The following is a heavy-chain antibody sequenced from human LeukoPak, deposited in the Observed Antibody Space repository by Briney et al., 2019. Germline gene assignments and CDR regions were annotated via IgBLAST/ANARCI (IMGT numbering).Heavy chain of an antibody. CDR3: ARIPVVVVAAPILYGMDV. Sequence: PRGSLRLSCAASGFTFDDYAMHWVRQAPGKGLEWVSGISWNSGSIGYADSVKGRFTISRDNAKNSLYLQMNSLRAEDTAVYYCARIPVVVVAAPILYGMDVWGQGTTVTVSS. CDR2: ISWNSGSI. D-gene: IGHD2-15*01. V-gene: IGHV3-9*01. CDR1: GFTFDDYA. J-gene: IGHJ6*02.